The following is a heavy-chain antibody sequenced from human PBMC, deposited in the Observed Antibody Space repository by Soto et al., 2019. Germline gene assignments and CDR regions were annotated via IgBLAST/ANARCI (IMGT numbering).Heavy chain of an antibody. V-gene: IGHV3-30*18. CDR2: ISYDGSNK. J-gene: IGHJ4*02. Sequence: PWWSLRLSCSASVFTFSSYGMHWFRQAPGKGLEWVAVISYDGSNKYYADSVKGRFTISRDNSKNTLYLQMNSLRAEDTAVYYCAKHGSSVFDYWGQGTLVTAPQ. CDR3: AKHGSSVFDY. CDR1: VFTFSSYG. D-gene: IGHD1-26*01.